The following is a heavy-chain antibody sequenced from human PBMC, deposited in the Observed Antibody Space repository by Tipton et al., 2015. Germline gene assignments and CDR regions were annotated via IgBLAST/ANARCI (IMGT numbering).Heavy chain of an antibody. D-gene: IGHD4-17*01. CDR3: ARRSYFGDYGPLDK. J-gene: IGHJ4*02. Sequence: TLSLTCTVSGGSISSDSYYWGWIRQPPGKGLEWIGSIYRSGSTYYNPSLKTRVTISIDTSKSQFSLNLNSVTAADTAVYYCARRSYFGDYGPLDKWGQGTLVTVSS. CDR2: IYRSGST. V-gene: IGHV4-39*01. CDR1: GGSISSDSYY.